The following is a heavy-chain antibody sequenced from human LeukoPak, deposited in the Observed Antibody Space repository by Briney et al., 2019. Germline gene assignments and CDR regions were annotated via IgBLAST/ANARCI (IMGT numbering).Heavy chain of an antibody. Sequence: PSETLTLTCIVSIGSITPYYWSWIRQSPGKGLEWIGYVYYSGSTKYNPSLKSRVIISVDTSKNQFSLNLSSVTAADTAVYYCARFVSRGGSGTFGYWGEGALVTVSS. CDR2: VYYSGST. CDR1: IGSITPYY. D-gene: IGHD6-25*01. J-gene: IGHJ4*02. CDR3: ARFVSRGGSGTFGY. V-gene: IGHV4-59*01.